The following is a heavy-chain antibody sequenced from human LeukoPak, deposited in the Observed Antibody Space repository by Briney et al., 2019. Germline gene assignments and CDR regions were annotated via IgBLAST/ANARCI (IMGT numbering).Heavy chain of an antibody. Sequence: GGSLRLSCAASGLTFDDYAMHWVRQAPGKGLECVSLISGDGGSTYYADSVKGRFTISRDSSKNSLYLQMNSLRTDDTALYYCTKDHSGYAGDYFDYWGQGTLVTVSS. CDR3: TKDHSGYAGDYFDY. CDR1: GLTFDDYA. D-gene: IGHD5-12*01. CDR2: ISGDGGST. V-gene: IGHV3-43*02. J-gene: IGHJ4*02.